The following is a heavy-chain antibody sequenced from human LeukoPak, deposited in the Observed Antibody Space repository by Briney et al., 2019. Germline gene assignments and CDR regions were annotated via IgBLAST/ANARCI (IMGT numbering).Heavy chain of an antibody. D-gene: IGHD3-3*01. CDR2: IYHSGRT. Sequence: SETLSLTCAVSDYSINSGHYWGWIRQPPGKGLEWIGSIYHSGRTYYNPSFKSRVTTSVDTSKNQFSLKLSSVTAADTAVYYCARGGPYDFWSGLDYWGQGTLVAVSS. V-gene: IGHV4-38-2*01. CDR1: DYSINSGHY. J-gene: IGHJ4*02. CDR3: ARGGPYDFWSGLDY.